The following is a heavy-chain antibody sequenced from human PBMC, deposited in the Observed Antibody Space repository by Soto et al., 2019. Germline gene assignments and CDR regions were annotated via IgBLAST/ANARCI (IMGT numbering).Heavy chain of an antibody. CDR1: GFSFSSYS. J-gene: IGHJ6*02. CDR2: ISSSSSSI. Sequence: EVQLVESGGGLVKPGGSLRLSCAASGFSFSSYSMNWVRQAPGKGLEWVSSISSSSSSIYYADSAKGRFTISRDNAKNSLYLQMNNLRVEDTAVYYCARSYGSGKTDFWGQGTTVTVS. CDR3: ARSYGSGKTDF. V-gene: IGHV3-21*01. D-gene: IGHD3-10*01.